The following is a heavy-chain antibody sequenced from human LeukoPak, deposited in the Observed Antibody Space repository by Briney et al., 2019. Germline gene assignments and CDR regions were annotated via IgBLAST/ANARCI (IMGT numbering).Heavy chain of an antibody. CDR1: GFTFSSYW. Sequence: GGSLRLSCAASGFTFSSYWMSWVRQARGKGLEWVANIKQDGSEKYYVDSVKGRFTISRDNAKNSLYLQMNSLRAEDTAVYYCARDAYYDSSGYYYWGQGTLVTVSS. CDR2: IKQDGSEK. J-gene: IGHJ4*02. V-gene: IGHV3-7*01. D-gene: IGHD3-22*01. CDR3: ARDAYYDSSGYYY.